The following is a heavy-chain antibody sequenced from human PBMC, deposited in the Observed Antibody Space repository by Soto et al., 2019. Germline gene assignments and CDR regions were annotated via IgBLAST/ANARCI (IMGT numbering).Heavy chain of an antibody. CDR2: IYYSGST. J-gene: IGHJ5*02. CDR3: ARADPTDWFDP. Sequence: SETLSLTCTVSGGSISSGGYYWSWIRQHPGTGPEWIGYIYYSGSTYYNPSLQSRVTISVDTSKNQFSLKLSSVTAADTAVYNCARADPTDWFDPWGQGTLVTVSS. CDR1: GGSISSGGYY. V-gene: IGHV4-31*03.